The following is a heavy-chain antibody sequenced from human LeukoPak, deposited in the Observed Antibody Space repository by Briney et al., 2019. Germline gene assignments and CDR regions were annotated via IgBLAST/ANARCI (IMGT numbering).Heavy chain of an antibody. J-gene: IGHJ5*02. CDR3: ARIESA. V-gene: IGHV3-30-3*01. CDR1: GFTFSSYA. Sequence: GRSLRLSCAASGFTFSSYAMHWVRQAPGKGLEWVAVISYDGSNKYYADSVKGRFTISRDNSKNTLYLQMNSLRAEDTAVYYCARIESAWGQGTLVTVSS. CDR2: ISYDGSNK.